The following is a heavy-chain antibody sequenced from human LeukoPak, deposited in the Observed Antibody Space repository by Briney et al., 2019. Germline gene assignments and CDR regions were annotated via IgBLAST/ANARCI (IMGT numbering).Heavy chain of an antibody. J-gene: IGHJ6*03. CDR1: GGSINSYY. CDR2: IYYSGST. V-gene: IGHV4-59*01. CDR3: GRDGVTRYYDILTGSGAYYYYMDV. Sequence: SDTLSLTRTVSGGSINSYYWSWVRRPPGKGLEGMGYIYYSGSTTYNPSLTSRVTISVDTSKNPISLKLSSVTAADTAVYYCGRDGVTRYYDILTGSGAYYYYMDVWGKGTTVTASS. D-gene: IGHD3-9*01.